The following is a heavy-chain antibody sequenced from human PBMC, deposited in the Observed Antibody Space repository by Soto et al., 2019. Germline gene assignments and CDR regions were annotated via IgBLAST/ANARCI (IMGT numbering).Heavy chain of an antibody. CDR2: VNPSGGHT. Sequence: QVQLMQSGAEVKKPGASVKVSCKASGDTFTDYYMHWVRQAPGQGLEWMGAVNPSGGHTTYAQHFLVRVTMTRDKTTSTLYKELTSLTSDDTAIYYCARGGHVVVVTAALDYWGQGTLVTVSS. CDR3: ARGGHVVVVTAALDY. V-gene: IGHV1-46*01. D-gene: IGHD2-21*02. CDR1: GDTFTDYY. J-gene: IGHJ4*02.